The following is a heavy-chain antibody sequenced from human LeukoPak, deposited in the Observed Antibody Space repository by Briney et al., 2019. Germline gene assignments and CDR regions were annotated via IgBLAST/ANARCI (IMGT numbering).Heavy chain of an antibody. CDR1: GGSIGSYF. CDR3: ARGFEILTGYFYYYVY. V-gene: IGHV4-59*01. CDR2: IYYSGST. Sequence: PSETLSLTCIVSGGSIGSYFWSWIRQPPGKGLEWVGYIYYSGSTNYNPSLKSRVTISVDTPKKHFPLRLSSVTATDTAVYYCARGFEILTGYFYYYVYWGQGTLVTVSS. D-gene: IGHD3-9*01. J-gene: IGHJ4*02.